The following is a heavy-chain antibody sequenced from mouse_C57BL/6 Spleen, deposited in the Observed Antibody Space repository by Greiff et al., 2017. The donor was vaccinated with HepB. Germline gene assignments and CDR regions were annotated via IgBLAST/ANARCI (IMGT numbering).Heavy chain of an antibody. CDR2: IYPGDGDT. D-gene: IGHD1-1*01. Sequence: QVQLQQSGPELVKPGASVKISCKASGYAFSSSWMNWVKQRPGKGLEWIGRIYPGDGDTNYNGKFKGKATLTADKSSSTADMQLSSLTSEDSAVYFCARESGSSLDDWGQGTTLTVSS. CDR3: ARESGSSLDD. CDR1: GYAFSSSW. J-gene: IGHJ2*01. V-gene: IGHV1-82*01.